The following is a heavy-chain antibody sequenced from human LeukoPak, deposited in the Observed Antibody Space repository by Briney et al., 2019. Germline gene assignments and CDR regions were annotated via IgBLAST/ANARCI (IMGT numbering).Heavy chain of an antibody. J-gene: IGHJ4*02. Sequence: GESLKISCKGSGYSFTNYWIGWVRQVPGRGLEWMGIMSPSDSITKYSPSFQGQVTISADKSISTAYLQWSSLQASDSAVYYCARRASSWSLDYWGQGTLVTVSS. CDR3: ARRASSWSLDY. D-gene: IGHD6-13*01. CDR2: MSPSDSIT. V-gene: IGHV5-51*01. CDR1: GYSFTNYW.